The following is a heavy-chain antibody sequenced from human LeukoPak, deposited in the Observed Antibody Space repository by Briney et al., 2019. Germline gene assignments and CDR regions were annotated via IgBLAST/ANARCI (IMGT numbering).Heavy chain of an antibody. CDR3: ARQLDSGSYYFDY. CDR1: GGSISSYY. Sequence: PSETLSLTCTVSGGSISSYYWSWIWQPPGKALEWIGYLYYGGSSKYNPSHKSRVTISLDTSKNQFSLKLTSVTAADTAVYFCARQLDSGSYYFDYWGQGTLVTVSS. CDR2: LYYGGSS. V-gene: IGHV4-59*08. D-gene: IGHD1-26*01. J-gene: IGHJ4*02.